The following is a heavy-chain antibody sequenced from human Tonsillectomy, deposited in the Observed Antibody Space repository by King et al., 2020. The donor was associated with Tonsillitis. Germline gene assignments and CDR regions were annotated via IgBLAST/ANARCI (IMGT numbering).Heavy chain of an antibody. CDR1: GFTFSSYA. V-gene: IGHV3-23*04. CDR3: AKDRDYDSSGYYYADAFDI. D-gene: IGHD3-22*01. Sequence: VQLVESGGGLVQPGGSLRLSCAVSGFTFSSYAMSWVRQAPGKGLAWVSAISGSGGSTDYADSVKGRLTISRDNSKNTLYLQMNSLRAEDTAVYYCAKDRDYDSSGYYYADAFDIWGQGTMVTVSS. CDR2: ISGSGGST. J-gene: IGHJ3*02.